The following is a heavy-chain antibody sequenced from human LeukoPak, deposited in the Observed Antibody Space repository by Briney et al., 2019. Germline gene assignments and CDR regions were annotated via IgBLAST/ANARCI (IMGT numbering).Heavy chain of an antibody. CDR3: ARNRYCSGGRCYSGFAY. V-gene: IGHV4-61*02. D-gene: IGHD2-15*01. J-gene: IGHJ4*02. CDR2: IYTSGST. CDR1: GGSISSGSYY. Sequence: SETLSLTCTVSGGSISSGSYYWSWIRQPAGKGLEWIGRIYTSGSTNYNPSLKSRITISVDTSKNQFSLKLSSVTAADTAVYYRARNRYCSGGRCYSGFAYWGQGTQVTVSS.